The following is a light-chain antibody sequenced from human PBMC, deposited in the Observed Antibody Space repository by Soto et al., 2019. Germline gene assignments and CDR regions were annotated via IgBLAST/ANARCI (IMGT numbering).Light chain of an antibody. CDR2: EVS. CDR1: SSDVGGYNY. Sequence: QSALTQPASVSGSPGQSITISCTGTSSDVGGYNYVSWYQQHPGKAPKLMIYEVSNRPSGVSNRFSASKSGNTASLTISGLQAEDEADYYCSSYTSNTTVIFGGGXKLTVL. V-gene: IGLV2-14*01. CDR3: SSYTSNTTVI. J-gene: IGLJ2*01.